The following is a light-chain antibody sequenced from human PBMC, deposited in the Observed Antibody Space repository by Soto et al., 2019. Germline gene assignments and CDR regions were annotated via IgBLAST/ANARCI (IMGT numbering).Light chain of an antibody. CDR3: QQYDKWGT. CDR2: GAS. Sequence: EIVLTQSPGTLSLSPGERATLSCRASQSVSSSYLAWYQQKPGQAPRLLMYGASKRATGTPDRFSGSGSGTDFTLTISRLQPEDLAGYYCQQYDKWGTFGPGTKVDIK. CDR1: QSVSSSY. V-gene: IGKV3-20*01. J-gene: IGKJ3*01.